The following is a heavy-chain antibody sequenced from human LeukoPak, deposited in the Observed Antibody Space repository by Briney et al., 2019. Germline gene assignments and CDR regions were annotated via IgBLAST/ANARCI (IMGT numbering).Heavy chain of an antibody. CDR2: INTNTGNP. CDR3: ARVDYDSSGYYYAYYYYYMDV. CDR1: GYTFTSYA. D-gene: IGHD3-22*01. J-gene: IGHJ6*03. V-gene: IGHV7-4-1*02. Sequence: ASVKVSCKASGYTFTSYAMNWVRQAPGQGLEWMGWINTNTGNPTYAQGFTGRFVFSLDTSVSTAYLQISSLKAEDTAVYYCARVDYDSSGYYYAYYYYYMDVWGKGTTVTVSS.